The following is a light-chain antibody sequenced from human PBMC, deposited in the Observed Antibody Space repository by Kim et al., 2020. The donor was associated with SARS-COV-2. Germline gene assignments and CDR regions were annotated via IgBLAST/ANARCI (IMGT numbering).Light chain of an antibody. Sequence: QTVRITSHGDGLRSYYANIDNQKPGQAPVIVIYSENNRRTGSPHRCSGSSSGETTSLSITGAPAEDDADYYCDTRVSSANHVVFGGGTKLTVL. J-gene: IGLJ2*01. V-gene: IGLV3-19*01. CDR3: DTRVSSANHVV. CDR2: SEN. CDR1: GLRSYY.